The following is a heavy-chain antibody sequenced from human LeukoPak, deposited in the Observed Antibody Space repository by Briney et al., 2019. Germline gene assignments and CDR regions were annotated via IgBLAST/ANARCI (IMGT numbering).Heavy chain of an antibody. V-gene: IGHV3-74*01. CDR1: GFTFSNYW. CDR2: INNHGSGGI. Sequence: GSLRLSCAASGFTFSNYWMHWVRQAPGKGLVWVSRINNHGSGGISYADSVKGRFTISRDNDKNSVHLQMNNLRAEDTAVYYCARGGGMRSWYDFDYWGQGTLVTVSS. D-gene: IGHD6-13*01. J-gene: IGHJ4*02. CDR3: ARGGGMRSWYDFDY.